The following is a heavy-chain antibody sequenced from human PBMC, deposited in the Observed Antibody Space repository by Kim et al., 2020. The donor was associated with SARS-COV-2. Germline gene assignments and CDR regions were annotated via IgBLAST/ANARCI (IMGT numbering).Heavy chain of an antibody. Sequence: ASVKVSCKASGYTFTSYSMHWVRQAPGQRLEWMGWINAGNGNTKYSQKFQGRVTITRDTSASTAYMELSSLRSEDTAVYYCATPDPVYGDYPEKFDYWGQGTLVTVSS. CDR1: GYTFTSYS. CDR2: INAGNGNT. CDR3: ATPDPVYGDYPEKFDY. D-gene: IGHD4-17*01. V-gene: IGHV1-3*01. J-gene: IGHJ4*02.